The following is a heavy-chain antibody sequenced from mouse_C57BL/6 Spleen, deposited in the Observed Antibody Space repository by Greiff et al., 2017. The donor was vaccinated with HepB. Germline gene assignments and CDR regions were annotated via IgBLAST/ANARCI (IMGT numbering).Heavy chain of an antibody. V-gene: IGHV1-52*01. Sequence: VQLQQPGAELVRPGSSVKLSCKASGYTFTSYWMNWVKQGPIQGLEWIGNIDPSDSETHYNQKFKDKSTLTVDKSSSTAYMQLSMLTSEDAAVYSGARPEGSSGYMFAYWGQGTLVTVSA. D-gene: IGHD3-2*02. CDR2: IDPSDSET. J-gene: IGHJ3*01. CDR3: ARPEGSSGYMFAY. CDR1: GYTFTSYW.